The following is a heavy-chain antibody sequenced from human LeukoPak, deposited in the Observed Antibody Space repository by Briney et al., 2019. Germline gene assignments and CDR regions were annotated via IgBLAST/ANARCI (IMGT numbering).Heavy chain of an antibody. CDR3: ARGPTVQEDLDY. Sequence: GGSLRLSCAASGITVSSSDMSWVRQAPGKGLEWVSVIYSGGSTYYADSVKGRFTISRDISKNTLYLQMNSLRAEDTAVYYCARGPTVQEDLDYWGQGTLVTVSS. V-gene: IGHV3-66*01. CDR2: IYSGGST. J-gene: IGHJ4*02. CDR1: GITVSSSD.